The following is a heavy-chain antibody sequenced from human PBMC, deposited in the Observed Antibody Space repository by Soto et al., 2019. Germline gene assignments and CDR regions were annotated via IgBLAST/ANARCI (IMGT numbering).Heavy chain of an antibody. J-gene: IGHJ6*02. Sequence: GASVKVSCTASGYTFTSNGISWVRQAPEQGLEWMGWISAYNGNTNYAQKLQGRVTMTTDTSTSTAYMELRSLRSDDTAVYYCARVSDTAMVIPDYYYGMDVWGQGTTVTVSS. CDR2: ISAYNGNT. D-gene: IGHD5-18*01. CDR1: GYTFTSNG. V-gene: IGHV1-18*01. CDR3: ARVSDTAMVIPDYYYGMDV.